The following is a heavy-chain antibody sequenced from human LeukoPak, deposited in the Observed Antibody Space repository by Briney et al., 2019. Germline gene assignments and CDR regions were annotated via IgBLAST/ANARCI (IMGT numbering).Heavy chain of an antibody. D-gene: IGHD1-26*01. V-gene: IGHV4-59*08. J-gene: IGHJ5*02. Sequence: PSETLSLTCTVSGGSISSYYGSWIRQPPGKGLEWIGYIYYSGSTNYNPSLKSRVTISVDTSKNQFSLKLSSVTAADTAVYYCARRGGGSYYWFDPWGQGTLVTVSS. CDR1: GGSISSYY. CDR2: IYYSGST. CDR3: ARRGGGSYYWFDP.